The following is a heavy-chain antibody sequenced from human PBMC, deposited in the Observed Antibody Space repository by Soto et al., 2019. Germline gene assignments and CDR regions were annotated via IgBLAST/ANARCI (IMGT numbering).Heavy chain of an antibody. CDR1: GGSISSSSYY. CDR2: IYYSGST. Sequence: SETLSLTCTVSGGSISSSSYYWGWIRQPPGKGLEWIGSIYYSGSTYYNPSLKSRVTISVDTSKNQFSLKLSSVTAADTAVYYCATLAAGPDYYYGMDVWGQGTTVTVSS. CDR3: ATLAAGPDYYYGMDV. J-gene: IGHJ6*02. V-gene: IGHV4-39*01. D-gene: IGHD6-13*01.